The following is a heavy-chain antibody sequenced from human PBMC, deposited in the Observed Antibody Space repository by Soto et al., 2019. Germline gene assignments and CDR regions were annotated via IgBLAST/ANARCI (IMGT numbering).Heavy chain of an antibody. CDR2: IYPGDSDT. V-gene: IGHV5-51*01. J-gene: IGHJ4*02. CDR3: ARIWEMATVAAFDY. D-gene: IGHD4-4*01. CDR1: GYSFTTYW. Sequence: GGAPETHCKGFGYSFTTYWIGWVRQMPGKGLEWMGIIYPGDSDTRYSPSFQGQVTISADKSISTAYLQWSSLRASDTAMYYCARIWEMATVAAFDYWGQGTLVTVSS.